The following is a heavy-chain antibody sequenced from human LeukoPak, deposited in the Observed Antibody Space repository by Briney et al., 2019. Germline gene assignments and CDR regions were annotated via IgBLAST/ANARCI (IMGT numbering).Heavy chain of an antibody. CDR1: GFTFSSYA. V-gene: IGHV3-23*01. D-gene: IGHD6-13*01. Sequence: PGGSLRLSCAASGFTFSSYAMSWVRQAPGKGLEWVSAISGSGGSTYYADSVKGRFTISRDNSKNTLYLQMNSLRAEDTAVYYCAKGQRRGWQQLVRIRDYWGQGTLVTVSS. CDR2: ISGSGGST. J-gene: IGHJ4*02. CDR3: AKGQRRGWQQLVRIRDY.